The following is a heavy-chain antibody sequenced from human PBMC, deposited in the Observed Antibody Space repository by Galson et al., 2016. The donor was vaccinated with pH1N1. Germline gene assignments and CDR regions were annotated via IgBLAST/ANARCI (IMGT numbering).Heavy chain of an antibody. Sequence: QSGAEVKQPGESLKISCKGSGSSFTSHWIGWVRQMPGKGLQWMGIIYPSDSDTRYGPSFQGQVTISADKSISTAYLQWSSLKASDTAIYYCARGSGSPGAYYYYGMDVWGQGTTVTVSS. CDR2: IYPSDSDT. CDR1: GSSFTSHW. CDR3: ARGSGSPGAYYYYGMDV. V-gene: IGHV5-51*03. D-gene: IGHD3-10*01. J-gene: IGHJ6*02.